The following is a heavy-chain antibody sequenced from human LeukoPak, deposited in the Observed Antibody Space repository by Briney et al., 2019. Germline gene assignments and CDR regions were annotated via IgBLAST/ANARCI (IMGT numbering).Heavy chain of an antibody. J-gene: IGHJ2*01. V-gene: IGHV4-34*01. Sequence: SETLSLTCAVYGGSFSGYYWSWIRQPPGKGLEWIGEINHSGSTNYNPSLKSRVTISVDTSKNQFSLKLSSVTAADTAVYYCARGVVVVTPQWYFDLWGRGTLVTVSS. D-gene: IGHD2-21*02. CDR1: GGSFSGYY. CDR3: ARGVVVVTPQWYFDL. CDR2: INHSGST.